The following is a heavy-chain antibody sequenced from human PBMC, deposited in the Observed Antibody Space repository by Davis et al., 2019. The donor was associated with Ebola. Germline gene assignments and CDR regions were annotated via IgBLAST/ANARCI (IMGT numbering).Heavy chain of an antibody. J-gene: IGHJ4*02. CDR2: ISWNGGTK. V-gene: IGHV3-20*04. D-gene: IGHD1-1*01. CDR3: AREDDRDHWYFDH. CDR1: AFTFDDYG. Sequence: GESLKISCVASAFTFDDYGMSWVRQAPGKGLEWVSSISWNGGTKGYADSVKGRFTIPRDNAKNSLHLQMDSLRAEDTAFYYCAREDDRDHWYFDHWGQGTLVTVSS.